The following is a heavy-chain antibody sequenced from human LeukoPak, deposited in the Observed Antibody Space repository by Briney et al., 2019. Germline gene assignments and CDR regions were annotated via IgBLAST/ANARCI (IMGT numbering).Heavy chain of an antibody. CDR2: ISYNGGNE. D-gene: IGHD3-16*01. Sequence: GGSLRLSCVGSGFTFRSWAMHWVRQAPGKGLEGVTMISYNGGNEYYADSVKGRFTTSRDNSKNTVYLQMNSLRPEDTAVYFCARGTGRGGYNFENWGQGTLVTVSS. J-gene: IGHJ4*02. CDR1: GFTFRSWA. CDR3: ARGTGRGGYNFEN. V-gene: IGHV3-30-3*01.